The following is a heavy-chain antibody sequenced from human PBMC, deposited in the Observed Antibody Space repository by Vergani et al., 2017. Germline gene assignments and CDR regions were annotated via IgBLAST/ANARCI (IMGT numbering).Heavy chain of an antibody. D-gene: IGHD3-9*01. Sequence: QVQVVQSGAEVKNSGASVKVSCKTSGYIFRNYYMHWVRQAPGQGLELMGIINPSGGHTNYAPKFQGRVTMSRDTSTSTVYMELSSLRSEDTAIYYCARGDYVILTAYRYWGQGTLVTVSA. CDR2: INPSGGHT. CDR1: GYIFRNYY. CDR3: ARGDYVILTAYRY. J-gene: IGHJ4*02. V-gene: IGHV1-46*03.